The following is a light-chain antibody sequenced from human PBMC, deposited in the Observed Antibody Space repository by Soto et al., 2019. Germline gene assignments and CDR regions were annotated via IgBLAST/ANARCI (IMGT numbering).Light chain of an antibody. CDR1: QSVSSN. CDR2: GAS. J-gene: IGKJ2*01. V-gene: IGKV3-15*01. Sequence: EIVMTQSPATLSVSPGERATLSCRASQSVSSNLAWYQQKPGQAPRLLIYGASTRATGIPARFSGSGSGTEFTLTISSLQFGDSAVYYCQQYNSWPPYTFGQGTKLEIK. CDR3: QQYNSWPPYT.